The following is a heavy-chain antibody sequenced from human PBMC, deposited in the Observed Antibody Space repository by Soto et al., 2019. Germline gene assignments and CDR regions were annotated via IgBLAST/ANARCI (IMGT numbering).Heavy chain of an antibody. J-gene: IGHJ5*02. Sequence: SETLSLTCTVSCGSISPHSLSFWRWVRQPAGHGLDWIGRISSSGGTNYHPSLESRVTXSXXTXXXQXSXXLIXVTAADTAIYYCTRGAGRALFDPWGQGTLVTVPS. CDR2: ISSSGGT. V-gene: IGHV4-4*07. CDR3: TRGAGRALFDP. CDR1: CGSISPHSLSF.